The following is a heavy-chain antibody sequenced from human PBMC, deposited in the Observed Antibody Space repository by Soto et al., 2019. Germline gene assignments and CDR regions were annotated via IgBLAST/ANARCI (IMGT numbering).Heavy chain of an antibody. D-gene: IGHD3-9*01. V-gene: IGHV1-69*01. CDR2: IIPMIPRT. J-gene: IGHJ4*02. CDR1: GGTFNNYG. Sequence: QVQLVQSGAEVKKPGSSVKVSCKASGGTFNNYGMGWVRQAPGQGLEWMGGIIPMIPRTNYAQKFQGRVTLTADAARSTAYMALRSLRSEDTAVYYCASWDYDVLTGYSYDDWGQGTLVTVSS. CDR3: ASWDYDVLTGYSYDD.